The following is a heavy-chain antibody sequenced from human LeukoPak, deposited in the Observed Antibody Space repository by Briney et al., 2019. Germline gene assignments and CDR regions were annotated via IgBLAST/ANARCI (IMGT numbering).Heavy chain of an antibody. V-gene: IGHV5-51*01. D-gene: IGHD6-6*01. CDR3: ARHLPYSSSSTGNFDY. CDR2: IYPDDSDT. Sequence: GESLKISCKGSGYNFTNYWIGWVRQMPGKGLEWMGIIYPDDSDTRYNPSSQGQVTVSVDKSIRTAYLQWSSLKASDTAMYYCARHLPYSSSSTGNFDYWGQGTLVTVSS. J-gene: IGHJ4*02. CDR1: GYNFTNYW.